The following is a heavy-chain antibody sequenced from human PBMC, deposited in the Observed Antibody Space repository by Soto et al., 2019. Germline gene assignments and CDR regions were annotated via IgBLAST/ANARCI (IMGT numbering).Heavy chain of an antibody. CDR2: IWYDGSNK. D-gene: IGHD2-15*01. V-gene: IGHV3-33*01. CDR3: ARGTLLRCSGGSCYTNDY. CDR1: GVTCISYG. Sequence: GGSLRLSCAASGVTCISYGMHWVRQAPGKGLEWVAVIWYDGSNKYYADSVKGRFTISRDNSKNTLYLQMNSLRAEDTAVYYCARGTLLRCSGGSCYTNDYWGQGTLVTVSS. J-gene: IGHJ4*02.